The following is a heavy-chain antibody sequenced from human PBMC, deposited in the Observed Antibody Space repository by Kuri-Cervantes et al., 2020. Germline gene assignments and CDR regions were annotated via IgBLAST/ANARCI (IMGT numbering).Heavy chain of an antibody. V-gene: IGHV3-13*01. D-gene: IGHD1-26*01. CDR2: IGTAGDT. Sequence: GESLKISCAASGFTFSSYDMHWVRQATGKGLEWVSAIGTAGDTYYPGSVKGRFTISRENAKNSLYLQMNSLRAEDTAVYYCAKRGISSVGATINLDHWGQGTLVTVSS. CDR1: GFTFSSYD. CDR3: AKRGISSVGATINLDH. J-gene: IGHJ4*02.